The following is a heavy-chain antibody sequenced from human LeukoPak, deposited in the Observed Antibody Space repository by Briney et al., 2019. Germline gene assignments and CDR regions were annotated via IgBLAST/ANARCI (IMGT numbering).Heavy chain of an antibody. V-gene: IGHV4-59*01. CDR2: ISHSGST. CDR1: GGSISSYY. Sequence: PSETLSLTCTVSGGSISSYYWSWIRQPPGKGLEWIGYISHSGSTNYNPSLQSRVTISVGTSKIQFSLKVSSVTAADTAVYYCARVRGFGDYGGWFDPWGQGTLVTVSS. D-gene: IGHD4-17*01. CDR3: ARVRGFGDYGGWFDP. J-gene: IGHJ5*02.